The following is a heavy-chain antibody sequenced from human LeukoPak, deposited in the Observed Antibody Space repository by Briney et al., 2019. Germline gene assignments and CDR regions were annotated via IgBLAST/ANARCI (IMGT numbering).Heavy chain of an antibody. Sequence: ASVKVSCKASGYTFTSYYIHWVREAPGHGLEWMGYIHPNSGGTTYAQKFQGRVTMTRDISISTAYMDLSSLGSDDAAFYYCARKRYGDFTLGADYWGQGTLVTVSS. D-gene: IGHD4-17*01. V-gene: IGHV1-2*02. J-gene: IGHJ4*02. CDR2: IHPNSGGT. CDR3: ARKRYGDFTLGADY. CDR1: GYTFTSYY.